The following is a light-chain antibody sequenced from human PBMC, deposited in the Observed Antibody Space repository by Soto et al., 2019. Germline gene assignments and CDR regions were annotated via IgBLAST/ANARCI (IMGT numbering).Light chain of an antibody. CDR1: QSVSSY. Sequence: EIVLTQSPGTLSLSPGERATHSCRASQSVSSYLAWYHQKPGQAPRLLIYGASTRATGIPDRFSGSGSGTDFTLTISRLEPEDFAVYYCQQYGSSPQTFGQGTKVEIK. J-gene: IGKJ1*01. CDR2: GAS. V-gene: IGKV3-20*01. CDR3: QQYGSSPQT.